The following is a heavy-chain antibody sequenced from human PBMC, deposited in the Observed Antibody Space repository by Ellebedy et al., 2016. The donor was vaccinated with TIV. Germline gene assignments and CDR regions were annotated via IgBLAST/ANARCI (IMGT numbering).Heavy chain of an antibody. CDR2: IRQEGDEI. CDR1: GFSFRSYW. CDR3: ARRASYGDYAVQVNPWFDP. V-gene: IGHV3-7*01. Sequence: PGGSLRLSFAASGFSFRSYWMTWVRQAPGKGLEWVAKIRQEGDEIYYVESVKGRFTISRDNAKNSLFLQMNSLRVEETAVYYCARRASYGDYAVQVNPWFDPWGQGTLVTVSS. D-gene: IGHD4-17*01. J-gene: IGHJ5*02.